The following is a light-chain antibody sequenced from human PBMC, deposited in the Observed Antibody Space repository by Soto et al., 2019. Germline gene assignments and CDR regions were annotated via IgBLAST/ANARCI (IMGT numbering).Light chain of an antibody. Sequence: ESVLAQSTGTLALSPGERATLSCRASQSVSSNYVAWYQQKPGQTPKVLIYRASSRATGIPDRFSGRGSGTDFTLTISSLEPEDLAMYYCQQYGSSPLTVGGGTKVDIK. CDR2: RAS. CDR3: QQYGSSPLT. J-gene: IGKJ4*01. V-gene: IGKV3-20*01. CDR1: QSVSSNY.